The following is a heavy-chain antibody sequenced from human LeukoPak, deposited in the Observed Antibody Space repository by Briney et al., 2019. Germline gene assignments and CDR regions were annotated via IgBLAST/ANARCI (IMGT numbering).Heavy chain of an antibody. J-gene: IGHJ4*02. Sequence: GGSLRLSCAASGFTFSSYEMNWVRQAPGKGLEWVSYISSSGSTIYYADSVKGRFTISRDNAKNSLYLQMNSLRAEDTAVYYCAKASAMIVVVSKHFDYWGQGTLVTVSS. CDR1: GFTFSSYE. D-gene: IGHD3-22*01. CDR3: AKASAMIVVVSKHFDY. V-gene: IGHV3-48*03. CDR2: ISSSGSTI.